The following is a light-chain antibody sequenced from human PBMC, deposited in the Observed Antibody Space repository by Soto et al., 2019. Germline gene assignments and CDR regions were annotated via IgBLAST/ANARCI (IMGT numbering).Light chain of an antibody. V-gene: IGLV1-44*01. CDR3: AAWDDSLNAVV. J-gene: IGLJ2*01. CDR1: SSNIGANP. CDR2: SDN. Sequence: QSVLSQPPSVSGTPGQRVTISCSGSSSNIGANPVNWYQQFPGTAPKLLFYSDNQRPSGVPDRFSGSKSGTSASLAICGLQSEDEADYFCAAWDDSLNAVVFGGGTKLTVL.